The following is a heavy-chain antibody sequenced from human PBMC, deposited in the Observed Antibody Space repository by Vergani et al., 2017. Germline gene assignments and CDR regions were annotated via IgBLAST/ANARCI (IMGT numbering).Heavy chain of an antibody. CDR1: GFTVSSNY. Sequence: EVQLVESGGGLIQPGGSLRLSCAASGFTVSSNYMSWVRPAPGKGLEWVSVIYSGGSTYYADSVKGRFTIASDNSKNTLYLQMNSLRAEDTAVYYCARSSSIAARPYYYYYMDVWGKGTTVTVSS. J-gene: IGHJ6*03. V-gene: IGHV3-53*01. D-gene: IGHD6-6*01. CDR2: IYSGGST. CDR3: ARSSSIAARPYYYYYMDV.